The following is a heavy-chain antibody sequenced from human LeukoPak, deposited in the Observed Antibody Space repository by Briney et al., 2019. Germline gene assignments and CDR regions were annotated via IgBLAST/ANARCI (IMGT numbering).Heavy chain of an antibody. CDR1: GFAVTRSY. D-gene: IGHD6-19*01. V-gene: IGHV3-7*04. Sequence: GGSLRLSCAASGFAVTRSYMAWVRQAPGKGLEWVANIKQDGSEKYYVDSVKGRFTISRDNAKNSLFLQMNSLRAEDTAVYYCARDQWQWLGHFDYWGQGTLVTVSS. CDR3: ARDQWQWLGHFDY. J-gene: IGHJ4*02. CDR2: IKQDGSEK.